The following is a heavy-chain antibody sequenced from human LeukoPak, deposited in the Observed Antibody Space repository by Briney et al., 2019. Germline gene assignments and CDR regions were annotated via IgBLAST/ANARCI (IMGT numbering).Heavy chain of an antibody. CDR2: IYHSGST. CDR3: ARGRGGGSYYVVLDY. V-gene: IGHV4-38-2*02. Sequence: SETLSLTCTVSGYSISSGYYWDWIRPPPGKGLEWIGSIYHSGSTCFNPSPKSRVTMSLDTSKNQFSLKLRSVTAADTAVYYCARGRGGGSYYVVLDYWGQGTLVTVSS. J-gene: IGHJ4*02. CDR1: GYSISSGYY. D-gene: IGHD1-26*01.